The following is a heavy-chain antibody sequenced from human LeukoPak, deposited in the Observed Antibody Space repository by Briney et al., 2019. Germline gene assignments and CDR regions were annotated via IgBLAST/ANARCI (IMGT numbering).Heavy chain of an antibody. J-gene: IGHJ3*02. V-gene: IGHV5-51*01. Sequence: GESLKISCKGSGYTFSSNWIGWVRQMPGKGLEWMGIIYPGDSDTRFSPSFQGQVTISADKSISTAYLQWSSLKASDTAMYFCARWVPGPRDIWGLGTMVTVSS. CDR3: ARWVPGPRDI. CDR1: GYTFSSNW. D-gene: IGHD3-10*01. CDR2: IYPGDSDT.